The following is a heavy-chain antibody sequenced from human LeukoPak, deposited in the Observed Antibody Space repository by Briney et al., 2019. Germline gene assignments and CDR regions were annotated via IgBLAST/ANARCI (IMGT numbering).Heavy chain of an antibody. J-gene: IGHJ4*02. Sequence: GESLKISCKGSGYSFTTNWIGCLRQMPAKGLEWMGIIYPGDSETRYSPSFQGQVTISADKSISTAYLQWSSLKASDTAMYYCVRSRGYSYGYSYYFDYWGQGALVTVSS. CDR1: GYSFTTNW. CDR2: IYPGDSET. D-gene: IGHD5-18*01. V-gene: IGHV5-51*01. CDR3: VRSRGYSYGYSYYFDY.